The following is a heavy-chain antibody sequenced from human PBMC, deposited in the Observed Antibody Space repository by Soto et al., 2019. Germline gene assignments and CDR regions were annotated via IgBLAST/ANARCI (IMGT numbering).Heavy chain of an antibody. V-gene: IGHV4-31*03. CDR3: ARDRGVTGRGFDP. CDR2: IYSSGST. D-gene: IGHD2-21*02. J-gene: IGHJ5*02. Sequence: QVQLQESGPGLVRPSQTLSLTCSVSGDSITSVGYYWSWIRQHPGKGLEWIAYIYSSGSTYYNPSLMSRVDISVESSENQFSLKLSSVTAAATAVYYCARDRGVTGRGFDPWGQGTLVTVSS. CDR1: GDSITSVGYY.